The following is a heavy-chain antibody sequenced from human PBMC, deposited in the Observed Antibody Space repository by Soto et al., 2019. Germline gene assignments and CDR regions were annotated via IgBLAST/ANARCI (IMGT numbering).Heavy chain of an antibody. CDR2: IDPGDSYT. Sequence: GESPKISCKCSGCPFTSYWLTWVRQMPGKGLEWMGRIDPGDSYTNYSPSFQGHVTISADKSINTAYLQWSSLKASDTAIYYCGRGYTSTWKTFDYWGRGTLVTVSS. CDR1: GCPFTSYW. D-gene: IGHD6-13*01. CDR3: GRGYTSTWKTFDY. V-gene: IGHV5-10-1*01. J-gene: IGHJ4*02.